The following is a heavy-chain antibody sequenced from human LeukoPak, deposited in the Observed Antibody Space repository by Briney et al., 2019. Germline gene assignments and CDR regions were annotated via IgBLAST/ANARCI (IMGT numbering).Heavy chain of an antibody. J-gene: IGHJ4*02. Sequence: PGGSLRLSCAASGFTFSSYAMHWVRQAPGKGLEWVAVISYDGSNKYYADSVKGRFTISRDNSKSTLYLQMNSLRPADTAVYYCAKDGYCSDGSCYPNFFDHWGQGTLVTVSS. CDR1: GFTFSSYA. D-gene: IGHD2-15*01. V-gene: IGHV3-30-3*01. CDR3: AKDGYCSDGSCYPNFFDH. CDR2: ISYDGSNK.